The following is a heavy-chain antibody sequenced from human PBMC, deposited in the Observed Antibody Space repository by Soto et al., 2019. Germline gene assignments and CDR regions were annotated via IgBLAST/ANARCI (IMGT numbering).Heavy chain of an antibody. CDR2: IWYDGGNK. J-gene: IGHJ6*02. V-gene: IGHV3-33*08. CDR3: ARRGAAAGNSYYYAMDV. D-gene: IGHD6-13*01. CDR1: GFTFSSYS. Sequence: SGGSLRLSCAASGFTFSSYSMNWVRQAPGKGLEWVAIIWYDGGNKYYADSVKGRFTISRDNSKNTLYLQLDSLRAEDTAVYYCARRGAAAGNSYYYAMDVWGQGTTVTVSS.